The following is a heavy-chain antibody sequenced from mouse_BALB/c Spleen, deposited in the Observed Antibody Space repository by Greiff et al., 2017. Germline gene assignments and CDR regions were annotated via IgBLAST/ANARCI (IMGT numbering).Heavy chain of an antibody. V-gene: IGHV3-2*02. CDR1: GYSITSDYA. CDR2: ISYSGST. J-gene: IGHJ2*01. Sequence: EVQLKESGPGLVKPSQSLSLTCTVTGYSITSDYAWNWIRQFPGNKLEWMGYISYSGSTSYNPSLKSRISITRDTSKNQFFLQLNSVTTEDTATYYCARFMIANYFDYWGQGTTLTVSS. CDR3: ARFMIANYFDY. D-gene: IGHD2-4*01.